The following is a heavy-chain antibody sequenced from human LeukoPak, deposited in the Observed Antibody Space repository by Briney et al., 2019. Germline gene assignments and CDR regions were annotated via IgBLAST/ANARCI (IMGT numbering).Heavy chain of an antibody. CDR3: ARVRNCGGDCSSYYFDY. V-gene: IGHV4-38-2*01. CDR2: FYHSGST. CDR1: GYSISSGYY. D-gene: IGHD2-21*02. J-gene: IGHJ4*02. Sequence: SETLSLTCAVSGYSISSGYYWGWIRPPPGEGLEWIGIFYHSGSTYYNPSLKSRVTISVDTSKNQFSLKLRSVTAADTAVYYCARVRNCGGDCSSYYFDYWGQGTLVTVSS.